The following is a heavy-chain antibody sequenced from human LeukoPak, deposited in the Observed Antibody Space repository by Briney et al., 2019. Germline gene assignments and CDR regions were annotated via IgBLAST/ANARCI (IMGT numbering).Heavy chain of an antibody. V-gene: IGHV4-39*07. CDR3: ARDFYYGSGTWGGFDY. CDR2: IYYSGST. Sequence: SETLSLTCTVSGGSISSSSYYWGWIRQPPGKGLEWIGSIYYSGSTNYNPSLKSRVTISVDMSKNQFSLRLSSVTAADTAVYYCARDFYYGSGTWGGFDYWGQGTLVTVSS. D-gene: IGHD3-10*01. J-gene: IGHJ4*02. CDR1: GGSISSSSYY.